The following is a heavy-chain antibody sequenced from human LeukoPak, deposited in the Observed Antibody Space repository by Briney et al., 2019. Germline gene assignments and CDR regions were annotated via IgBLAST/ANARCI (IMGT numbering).Heavy chain of an antibody. CDR3: ARAIWFGDLEYFDY. Sequence: AASVKVSCKASGYTFSSHYIHWVRQATGQGLEWMGWMNPNSGNTGYAQKFQGRVTMTRNTSISTAYMELSSLRSEDTAVYYCARAIWFGDLEYFDYWGQGTLVTVSS. V-gene: IGHV1-8*02. CDR2: MNPNSGNT. J-gene: IGHJ4*02. D-gene: IGHD3-10*01. CDR1: GYTFSSHY.